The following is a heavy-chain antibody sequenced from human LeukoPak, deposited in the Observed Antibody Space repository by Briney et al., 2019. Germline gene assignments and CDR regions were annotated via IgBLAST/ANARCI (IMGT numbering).Heavy chain of an antibody. Sequence: PGGSLRLSCAASGFTFSDYNMNWVRQAPGKGLEWVSYITNSGTTKHYADSVKGRFTISKDNAKNSLYLQMNSLRAEDTAVYYCARSIGLTGGGVDVWGQGTTVTVSS. J-gene: IGHJ6*02. V-gene: IGHV3-11*01. CDR1: GFTFSDYN. D-gene: IGHD3-9*01. CDR3: ARSIGLTGGGVDV. CDR2: ITNSGTTK.